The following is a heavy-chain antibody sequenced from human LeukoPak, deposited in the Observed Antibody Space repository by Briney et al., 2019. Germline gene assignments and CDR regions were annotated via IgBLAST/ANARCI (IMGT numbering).Heavy chain of an antibody. CDR1: GFSFSSYS. D-gene: IGHD3-10*01. CDR3: ASLGGGSGSSHNPLVDH. CDR2: VSGGSDYI. J-gene: IGHJ4*02. Sequence: PGGSLRLSCAASGFSFSSYSMNWVRQAPGKGLEWVSSVSGGSDYIYYADSVKGRFTISRDNAINSLYLQMNSLRAEDTAAYYCASLGGGSGSSHNPLVDHWGQGTLVTVSS. V-gene: IGHV3-21*01.